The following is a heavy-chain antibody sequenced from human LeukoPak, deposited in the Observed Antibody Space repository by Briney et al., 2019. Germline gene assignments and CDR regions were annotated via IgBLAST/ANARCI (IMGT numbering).Heavy chain of an antibody. CDR1: GFTFGDYA. CDR3: TRAWVQSNFDY. D-gene: IGHD4/OR15-4a*01. CDR2: IRNKGYGGAA. Sequence: PGGSLRLSCTASGFTFGDYAMSWVRQAPGEGLEWVGLIRNKGYGGAAEYAASVKGRFVISRDDSKSIAYLQMNSLQAEDTAVYYCTRAWVQSNFDYWGQGTLVTVSS. V-gene: IGHV3-49*04. J-gene: IGHJ4*02.